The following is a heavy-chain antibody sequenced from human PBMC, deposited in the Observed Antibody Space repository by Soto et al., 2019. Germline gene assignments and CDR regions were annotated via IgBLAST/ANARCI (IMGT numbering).Heavy chain of an antibody. V-gene: IGHV4-4*02. J-gene: IGHJ4*02. CDR1: GGSISSTNW. CDR3: APLPPRIVVVVLPIPS. CDR2: IYHTGST. D-gene: IGHD2-15*01. Sequence: QVQLQQSGPRLARPSGTLSLTCVVSGGSISSTNWWTWVRQTPGKGLEWIGEIYHTGSTKYNPSLKNRVTISLDKSNTPFSLNLKSVTAADTAVYYCAPLPPRIVVVVLPIPSWGQGTLVTVSS.